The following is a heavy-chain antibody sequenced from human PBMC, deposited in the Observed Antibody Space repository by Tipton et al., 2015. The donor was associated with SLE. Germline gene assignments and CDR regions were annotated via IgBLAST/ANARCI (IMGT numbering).Heavy chain of an antibody. CDR1: GGSISSYY. D-gene: IGHD6-19*01. CDR3: VRERLAVAGIDY. CDR2: IYYSGST. V-gene: IGHV4-59*12. Sequence: TLSLTCTVSGGSISSYYWSWIRQPPGKGLEWIGYIYYSGSTNYNPSLKSRVTIAVDTSKNQFSLKLSSVTAADTAVYYCVRERLAVAGIDYWGQGTLVTVSS. J-gene: IGHJ4*02.